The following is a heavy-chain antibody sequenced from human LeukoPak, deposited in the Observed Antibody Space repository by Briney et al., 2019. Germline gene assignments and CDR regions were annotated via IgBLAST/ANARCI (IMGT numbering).Heavy chain of an antibody. D-gene: IGHD3-3*01. CDR1: GGSISSGGYY. Sequence: SETLSLTCTVSGGSISSGGYYWSWIRQHPGKGLEWIGYVYYSGSTFYNPSLKSRVTMSVGTSKNQFSLKLNSVTAADTAVYYCARAGDFWSGSNEIDYWGQGTLVTVSS. V-gene: IGHV4-31*03. CDR2: VYYSGST. J-gene: IGHJ4*02. CDR3: ARAGDFWSGSNEIDY.